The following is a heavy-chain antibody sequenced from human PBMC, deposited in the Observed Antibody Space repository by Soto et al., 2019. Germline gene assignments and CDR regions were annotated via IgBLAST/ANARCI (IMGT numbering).Heavy chain of an antibody. J-gene: IGHJ1*01. CDR1: GESFRGYY. Sequence: QVQLQQWGAGLLKPSETLSLTCAVYGESFRGYYWSWIRQPPGKGLEWIGEINHSGTTNYNPSLKTRXPXSTDTSKNQFSLKLNSMTPADTPVYSCPRGEGGFQYWGQGTRVTVSS. CDR3: PRGEGGFQY. V-gene: IGHV4-34*01. CDR2: INHSGTT.